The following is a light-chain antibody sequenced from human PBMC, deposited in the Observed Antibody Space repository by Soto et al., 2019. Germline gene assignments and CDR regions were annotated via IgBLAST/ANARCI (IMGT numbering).Light chain of an antibody. CDR1: QGISSY. CDR3: QQYYSYRT. J-gene: IGKJ1*01. Sequence: AIRMTQSPSSFSASTGDRVTITCRASQGISSYLAWYQQKPGKAPKLLTYAASTLQSGVPSRFSGSGSGTDFTLTISCLQSEDFATYYCQQYYSYRTFGQGTKVDIK. V-gene: IGKV1-8*01. CDR2: AAS.